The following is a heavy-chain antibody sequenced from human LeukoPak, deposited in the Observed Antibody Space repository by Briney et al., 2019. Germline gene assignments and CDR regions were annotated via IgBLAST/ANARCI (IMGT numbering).Heavy chain of an antibody. V-gene: IGHV4-59*01. CDR3: ARRSSGWWSFDY. D-gene: IGHD6-19*01. J-gene: IGHJ4*02. CDR2: IYYSGST. CDR1: GGSISSYY. Sequence: PSETLSLTCTVSGGSISSYYWSWIRQPPGKGLEWIWYIYYSGSTNYNPSLKSRVTISVDTSKNQFSLKLSSVTAADTAVYYCARRSSGWWSFDYWGQGTLVTVSS.